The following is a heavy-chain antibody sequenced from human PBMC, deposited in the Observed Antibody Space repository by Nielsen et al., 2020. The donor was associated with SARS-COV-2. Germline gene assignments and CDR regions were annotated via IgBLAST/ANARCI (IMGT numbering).Heavy chain of an antibody. CDR3: ARTYSGSYQGAFDI. Sequence: SLKISCAASGFTFDDYAMHWVRQAPGKGLEWVSGISWNSGSIGYADSVKGRFTISRDNAKNSLYLQMNSLRAEDTAVYYCARTYSGSYQGAFDIWGQGTMVTVSS. J-gene: IGHJ3*02. V-gene: IGHV3-9*01. D-gene: IGHD1-26*01. CDR2: ISWNSGSI. CDR1: GFTFDDYA.